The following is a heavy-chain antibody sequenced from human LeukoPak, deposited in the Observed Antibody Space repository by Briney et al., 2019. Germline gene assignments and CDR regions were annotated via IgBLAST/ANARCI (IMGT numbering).Heavy chain of an antibody. CDR1: GYTFTGYY. CDR2: INPNSGGT. CDR3: ARDTYYDFWSGPHEDY. V-gene: IGHV1-2*02. D-gene: IGHD3-3*01. Sequence: ASVKVSCKASGYTFTGYYMHWVRQAPGQGREWMGWINPNSGGTNYAQKFQGRVTMTRDTSISTAYMELSRLRSDDTAVYYCARDTYYDFWSGPHEDYWGQGTLVTVSS. J-gene: IGHJ4*02.